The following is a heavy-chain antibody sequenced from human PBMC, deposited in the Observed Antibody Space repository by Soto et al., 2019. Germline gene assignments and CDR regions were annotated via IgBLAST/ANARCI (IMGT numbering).Heavy chain of an antibody. V-gene: IGHV4-31*03. Sequence: TLSLTGTVSGGSISSGGYYWSWIRQHPGKGLEWIGYIYYSGSTYYNPSLKSRVTISVDTSKNQFSLKLSSVTAADTAVYYCARDSPSGVGNYITWGQGTLVTVS. J-gene: IGHJ5*02. D-gene: IGHD1-7*01. CDR3: ARDSPSGVGNYIT. CDR2: IYYSGST. CDR1: GGSISSGGYY.